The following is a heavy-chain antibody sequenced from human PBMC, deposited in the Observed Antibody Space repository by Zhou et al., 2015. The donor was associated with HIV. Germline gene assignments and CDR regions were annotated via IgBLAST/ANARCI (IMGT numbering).Heavy chain of an antibody. CDR1: GGSFSGYY. D-gene: IGHD6-13*01. J-gene: IGHJ4*02. CDR2: INHSGST. Sequence: QVQLQQWGAGLLKPSETLSLTCAVYGGSFSGYYWNWIRQPPGKGLEWIGEINHSGSTNYKPSLKSRVTISVDTSKNQFSLKLSSVTAADTAVYYCASSLGVXNNSSWFDYWGQGTLVTVSS. CDR3: ASSLGVXNNSSWFDY. V-gene: IGHV4-34*01.